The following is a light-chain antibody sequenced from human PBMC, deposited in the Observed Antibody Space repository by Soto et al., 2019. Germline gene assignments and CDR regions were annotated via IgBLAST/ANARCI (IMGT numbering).Light chain of an antibody. CDR3: SSYTGSNTLEV. Sequence: QSLLTQPASVSGSPGQSITISCTGTSSDVGGYNYVSWYQQHPGKAPKLMIYDVTNRPSGVSNRFSGSKSGNTASLTISGLQAEDEADYYCSSYTGSNTLEVFGTGTKLTVL. J-gene: IGLJ1*01. CDR2: DVT. CDR1: SSDVGGYNY. V-gene: IGLV2-14*03.